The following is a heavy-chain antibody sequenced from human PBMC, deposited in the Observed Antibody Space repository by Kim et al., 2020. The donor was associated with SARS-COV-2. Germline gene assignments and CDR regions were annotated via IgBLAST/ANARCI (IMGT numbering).Heavy chain of an antibody. V-gene: IGHV4-39*01. Sequence: SETLSLTCTVSGGSISSSSYYWGWIRQPPGKGLEWIGSIYYSGSTYYNPSLKSRVTISVDTSKNQFSLKLSSVTAADTAVYYCARIWQWLVLGNWGQGTLVTVSS. CDR3: ARIWQWLVLGN. CDR1: GGSISSSSYY. CDR2: IYYSGST. J-gene: IGHJ4*02. D-gene: IGHD6-19*01.